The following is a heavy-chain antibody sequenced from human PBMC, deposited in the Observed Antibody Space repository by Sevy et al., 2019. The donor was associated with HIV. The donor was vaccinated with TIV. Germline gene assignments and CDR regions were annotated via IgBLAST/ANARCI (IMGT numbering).Heavy chain of an antibody. Sequence: ASVKVSCKASGFTFSSSAVQWVRQARGQRLEWIGWIVVGSGNTDYAKKFQERVTITRDMSTNTAYMDLSSLRSEDTAVYYCAADPYCSGTSYVGGMDVWGQGTAVTVSS. CDR3: AADPYCSGTSYVGGMDV. CDR2: IVVGSGNT. D-gene: IGHD2-2*01. CDR1: GFTFSSSA. V-gene: IGHV1-58*01. J-gene: IGHJ6*02.